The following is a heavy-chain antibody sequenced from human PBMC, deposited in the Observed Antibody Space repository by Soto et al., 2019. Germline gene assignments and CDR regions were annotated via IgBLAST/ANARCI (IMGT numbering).Heavy chain of an antibody. CDR2: ISGSGGST. D-gene: IGHD5-12*01. V-gene: IGHV3-23*01. CDR3: AKGRSDVTWRLRFGYDAFDI. Sequence: EVQLLESGGGLVQPGGSLRLSCAASGFTFSSYAMSWVRQAPGKGLEWVSAISGSGGSTYYADSVKGRFTISRDNSMNTLYLQMNSLRAEDTAVYYCAKGRSDVTWRLRFGYDAFDIWGQGTMVTVSS. CDR1: GFTFSSYA. J-gene: IGHJ3*02.